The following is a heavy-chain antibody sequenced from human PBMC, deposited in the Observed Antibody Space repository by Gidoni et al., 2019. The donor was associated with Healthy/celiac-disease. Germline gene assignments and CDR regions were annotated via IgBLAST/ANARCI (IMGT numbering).Heavy chain of an antibody. CDR3: AHSDYDFWSGYFELPRLNWFDP. Sequence: QITLKESGPTLVKPTQTLPLTCTFPGFSLSTSGVGVGWIRQPPGKALEWLALIYWDDDKRYSPSLKSRLTITKDTSKNQVVLTMTNMDPVDTATYYCAHSDYDFWSGYFELPRLNWFDPWGQGTLVTVSS. D-gene: IGHD3-3*01. CDR1: GFSLSTSGVG. J-gene: IGHJ5*02. CDR2: IYWDDDK. V-gene: IGHV2-5*02.